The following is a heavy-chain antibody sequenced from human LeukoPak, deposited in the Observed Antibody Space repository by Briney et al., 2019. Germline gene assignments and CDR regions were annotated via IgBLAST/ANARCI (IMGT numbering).Heavy chain of an antibody. D-gene: IGHD3-10*01. CDR1: GFFFTSSG. CDR2: IGSDGSKQ. J-gene: IGHJ4*02. V-gene: IGHV3-30*02. CDR3: ATDGSGASFPYYFES. Sequence: GGSLRLSCAASGFFFTSSGMNWVRQAPGKGLEWVTVIGSDGSKQYYADSVKGRFSISRDNSRNTVSLQMNSLRLEDTAVYYCATDGSGASFPYYFESWGQGTLVTVSS.